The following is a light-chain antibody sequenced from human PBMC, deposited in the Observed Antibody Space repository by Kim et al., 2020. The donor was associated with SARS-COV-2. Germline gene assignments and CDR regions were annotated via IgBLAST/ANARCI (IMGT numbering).Light chain of an antibody. CDR1: KLGDKY. Sequence: SYELTQPPSVSVSPGQTASITCSGDKLGDKYACWYQQKPGQSPVLVIYQDTKRPSGIPERFSGSNSGNTATLTISGTQAMDEADYHCQAWDSSTDVVFGG. CDR3: QAWDSSTDVV. V-gene: IGLV3-1*01. CDR2: QDT. J-gene: IGLJ2*01.